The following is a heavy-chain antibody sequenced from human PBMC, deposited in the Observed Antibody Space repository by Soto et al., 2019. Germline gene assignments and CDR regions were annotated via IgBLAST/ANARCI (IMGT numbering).Heavy chain of an antibody. CDR1: GLTLSRYW. Sequence: EVQLVESGGGLVQPGGSLRLSCVASGLTLSRYWMSWVRQAPGKGLEWVANIKEDGGKTYYVDSVKGRFTISRDNAKNSLYLQMNSLRVEDTAVYYCSRDYYGPGPDWGQGTLVIVSS. CDR2: IKEDGGKT. J-gene: IGHJ4*02. V-gene: IGHV3-7*04. CDR3: SRDYYGPGPD. D-gene: IGHD3-22*01.